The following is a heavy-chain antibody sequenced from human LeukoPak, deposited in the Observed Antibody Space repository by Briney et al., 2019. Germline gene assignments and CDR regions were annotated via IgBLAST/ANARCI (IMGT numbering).Heavy chain of an antibody. Sequence: GASVKVSCKASGYTFTGYYMHWVRQAPGQGLEWMGWINPNSGGTNYAQKFQGRVTMTRDTSISTAYMELSRLRSDDTAVYHCARGLLRYFDWLTPLDYWGQGTLVTVSS. V-gene: IGHV1-2*02. CDR1: GYTFTGYY. D-gene: IGHD3-9*01. CDR3: ARGLLRYFDWLTPLDY. J-gene: IGHJ4*02. CDR2: INPNSGGT.